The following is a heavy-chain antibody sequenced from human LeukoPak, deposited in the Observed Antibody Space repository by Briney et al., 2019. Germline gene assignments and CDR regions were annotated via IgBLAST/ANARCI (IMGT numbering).Heavy chain of an antibody. CDR3: ARDQLGIGFDY. Sequence: SETLSLTCTVSGGSISSYYWSWIRQPPGKGLEWIGHIYSSGSTNYNPSLKSRVTISIDTSKNQFSLKLSSVTAADTAVYYCARDQLGIGFDYWGQGTLVTVSS. D-gene: IGHD7-27*01. V-gene: IGHV4-59*01. CDR2: IYSSGST. J-gene: IGHJ4*02. CDR1: GGSISSYY.